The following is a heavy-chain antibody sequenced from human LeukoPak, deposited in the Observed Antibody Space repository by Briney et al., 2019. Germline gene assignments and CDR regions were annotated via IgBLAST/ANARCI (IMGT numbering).Heavy chain of an antibody. V-gene: IGHV4-61*02. CDR2: IYTSGST. Sequence: SQTLSLTCTVSGGSISSGSYYWSWIRQPAGKGLEWIGRIYTSGSTNYNPSLKSRVTISVDTSKNQFSLKLSSVTAADTAVYYCARLKMTTRAFDIWGQGTMVTVSS. CDR3: ARLKMTTRAFDI. J-gene: IGHJ3*02. D-gene: IGHD5-24*01. CDR1: GGSISSGSYY.